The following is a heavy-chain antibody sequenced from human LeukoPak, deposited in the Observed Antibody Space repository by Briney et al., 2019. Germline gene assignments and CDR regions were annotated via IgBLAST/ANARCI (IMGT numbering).Heavy chain of an antibody. J-gene: IGHJ6*02. CDR3: ARDFTYYYGMDV. Sequence: EASVKVSCKASGYTFTSYAMHWVRQAPGQRLEWMGWINAGNGNTKYSQKFQGRVTITRDTSASTAYMELSSLRSEDTAVYYCARDFTYYYGMDVWGQGTTVTVS. V-gene: IGHV1-3*01. CDR2: INAGNGNT. CDR1: GYTFTSYA.